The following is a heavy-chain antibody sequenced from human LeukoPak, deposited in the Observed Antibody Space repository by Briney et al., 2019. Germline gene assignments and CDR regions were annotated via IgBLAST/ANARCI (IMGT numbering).Heavy chain of an antibody. V-gene: IGHV4-34*01. J-gene: IGHJ4*02. Sequence: SETLSLTCAVYGGSYSGYYWSWIRQPPGKGLERIGEINHSGSTNYNPSLKSRVTISVDTSKNQFSLKLSSVTAADTAVYYCARLAALYDSSTYYFDYWGQGTLVTVSS. CDR3: ARLAALYDSSTYYFDY. D-gene: IGHD3-22*01. CDR2: INHSGST. CDR1: GGSYSGYY.